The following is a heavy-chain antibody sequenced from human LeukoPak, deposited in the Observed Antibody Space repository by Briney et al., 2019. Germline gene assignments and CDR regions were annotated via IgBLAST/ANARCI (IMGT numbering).Heavy chain of an antibody. CDR1: GDSVSSNSAA. CDR3: AREEWYSSGWYEDSGSHGWFDP. D-gene: IGHD6-19*01. Sequence: SQTLSLTCAISGDSVSSNSAAWNWIRQSPSRGLEWLGRTYYRSKWYNDYAVSVKSRITINPDTSKNQFSLQLNSVTHEDTAVYYCAREEWYSSGWYEDSGSHGWFDPWGQGTLVTVSS. J-gene: IGHJ5*02. CDR2: TYYRSKWYN. V-gene: IGHV6-1*01.